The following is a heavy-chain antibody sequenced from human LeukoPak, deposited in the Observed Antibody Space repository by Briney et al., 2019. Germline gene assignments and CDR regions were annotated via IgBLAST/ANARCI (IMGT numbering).Heavy chain of an antibody. CDR1: GGSISSSNYY. CDR3: AHFKGGSFDF. V-gene: IGHV4-39*01. D-gene: IGHD1-26*01. CDR2: IYYSGNT. J-gene: IGHJ3*01. Sequence: SETLSLTCTVSGGSISSSNYYWGWIRQPPGKGLEWIGSIYYSGNTYCNPSLKSRVTISVDTSKNQFSLKLTSVTAADTAVYYCAHFKGGSFDFWGQGTMVTVSS.